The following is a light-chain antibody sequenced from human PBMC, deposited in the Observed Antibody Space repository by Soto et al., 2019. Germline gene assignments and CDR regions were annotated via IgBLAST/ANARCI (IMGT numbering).Light chain of an antibody. CDR2: EVS. J-gene: IGLJ1*01. Sequence: LTQPPSASGSPGQSVTISCTGTSSDVGGYNYVSWYQQHPGKAPKLMIYEVSKRPSGVPDRFSGSKSGNTASLTVSGLQAEDEADYYCSSYAGSNNFDFGTGTKV. V-gene: IGLV2-8*01. CDR1: SSDVGGYNY. CDR3: SSYAGSNNFD.